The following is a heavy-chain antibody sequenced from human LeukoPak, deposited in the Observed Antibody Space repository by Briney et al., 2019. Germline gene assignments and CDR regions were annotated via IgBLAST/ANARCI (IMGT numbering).Heavy chain of an antibody. CDR2: ISSTSRSSYI. Sequence: PGGSLRLSCAASGFSFGSYSMNWVRQAPGKGLEWVSSISSTSRSSYIFYAESVEGQFTISRDNTKNSLFLQMNSLIAEDTAVYYCARGYIDNLGYSPRSAFDKWGQGTLVTVSS. V-gene: IGHV3-21*01. J-gene: IGHJ4*02. D-gene: IGHD3-22*01. CDR3: ARGYIDNLGYSPRSAFDK. CDR1: GFSFGSYS.